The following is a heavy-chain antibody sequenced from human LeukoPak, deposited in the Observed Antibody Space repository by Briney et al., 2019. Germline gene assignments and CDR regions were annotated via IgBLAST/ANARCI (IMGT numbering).Heavy chain of an antibody. D-gene: IGHD3-10*01. Sequence: GGSLRLSCAASGFTFSSYAMSWVRQAPGKGLEWVSAISGSGGSTYYADSVKGRFTISRDNSKNTLYLQMNSLRAEDTAVYYCATSPYYGSGSLLLDDYWGQGTLVTVSS. CDR3: ATSPYYGSGSLLLDDY. V-gene: IGHV3-23*01. CDR1: GFTFSSYA. J-gene: IGHJ4*02. CDR2: ISGSGGST.